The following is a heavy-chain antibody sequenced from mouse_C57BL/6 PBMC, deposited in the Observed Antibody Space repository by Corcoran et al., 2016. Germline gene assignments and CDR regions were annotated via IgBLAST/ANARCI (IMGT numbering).Heavy chain of an antibody. D-gene: IGHD1-1*01. J-gene: IGHJ2*01. CDR3: ARITTVVAEGYFDY. CDR1: GYTFTDYN. Sequence: EVQLQQSGPELVKPGASVKIPCKASGYTFTDYNMVWVKQSHGKSLEWIGDINPNNGGTIYNQKFKGKATLTVDKSSSTAYMELRSLTSEDTAVYYCARITTVVAEGYFDYWGQGTTLTFSS. V-gene: IGHV1-18*01. CDR2: INPNNGGT.